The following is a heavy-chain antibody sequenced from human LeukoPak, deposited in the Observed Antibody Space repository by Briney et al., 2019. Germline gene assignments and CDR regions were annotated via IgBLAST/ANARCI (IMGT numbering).Heavy chain of an antibody. CDR1: GGSISSYY. CDR3: ARAPPRWRSYGSYYYYMDV. D-gene: IGHD5-18*01. V-gene: IGHV4-59*01. CDR2: IYYSGST. J-gene: IGHJ6*03. Sequence: SEALSLTCTVPGGSISSYYWSWIRQPPRTGLEWVGYIYYSGSTNYNPSLNSRVTISVDTSKTQFSLKLSSVTAGDTAVDYCARAPPRWRSYGSYYYYMDVWGEGTTVTVSS.